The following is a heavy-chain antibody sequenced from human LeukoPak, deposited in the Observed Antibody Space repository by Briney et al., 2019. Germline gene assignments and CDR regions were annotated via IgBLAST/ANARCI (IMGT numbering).Heavy chain of an antibody. CDR1: GFTFSSYA. CDR2: ISYDGSNK. J-gene: IGHJ4*02. Sequence: PGGSLRLSCAASGFTFSSYAMRWVRQVPGKGLEWVAVISYDGSNKYYADSVKGRFTISRDNSKNTLYLQMNSLRAEDTAVYYCARPWGDGYNSYFDYWGQGTLVTVSS. CDR3: ARPWGDGYNSYFDY. V-gene: IGHV3-30-3*01. D-gene: IGHD5-24*01.